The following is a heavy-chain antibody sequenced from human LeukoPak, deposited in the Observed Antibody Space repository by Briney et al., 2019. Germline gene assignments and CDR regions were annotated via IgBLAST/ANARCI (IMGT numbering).Heavy chain of an antibody. CDR1: GFTFTNYW. J-gene: IGHJ4*02. CDR3: ARDPVQDFDF. V-gene: IGHV3-7*01. Sequence: PGGSLRLPCAASGFTFTNYWMTWVRQAPGKGLEWVANINKDGSEKQYVDSVKGRFTISRDNPKNSVYLQMSSLRVEDSAVYYCARDPVQDFDFWGQGIMVTVSS. CDR2: INKDGSEK.